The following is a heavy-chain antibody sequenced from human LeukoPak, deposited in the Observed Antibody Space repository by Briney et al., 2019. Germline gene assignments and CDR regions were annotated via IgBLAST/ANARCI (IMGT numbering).Heavy chain of an antibody. J-gene: IGHJ4*02. CDR3: ARRGSGDY. D-gene: IGHD3-10*01. V-gene: IGHV4-38-2*01. CDR1: GYSISSGYY. Sequence: PSETLSLTCAVSGYSISSGYYWGWIRQPPGKGLEWIGSINHSGSTYYNPSLKSRVTISVDTSKNQFSLKLSSVTAADTAVYYCARRGSGDYWGQGTLVTVSS. CDR2: INHSGST.